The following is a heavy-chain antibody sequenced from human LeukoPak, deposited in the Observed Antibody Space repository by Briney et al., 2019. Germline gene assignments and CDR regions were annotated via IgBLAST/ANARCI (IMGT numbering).Heavy chain of an antibody. Sequence: GGSLRLSCAASGFTFSSYAMSWVRQAPGKGLEWVSTISGSGGSTYYADSVKGRFAISRDNSKNTLYLQMNSLRAEDTAIYYGAKEDRYTYGLFDYWGQGTLVTVSS. V-gene: IGHV3-23*01. J-gene: IGHJ4*02. CDR2: ISGSGGST. CDR1: GFTFSSYA. D-gene: IGHD5-18*01. CDR3: AKEDRYTYGLFDY.